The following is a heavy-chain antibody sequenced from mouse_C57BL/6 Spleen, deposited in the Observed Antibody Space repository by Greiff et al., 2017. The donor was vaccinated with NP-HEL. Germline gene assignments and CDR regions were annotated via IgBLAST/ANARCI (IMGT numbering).Heavy chain of an antibody. J-gene: IGHJ4*01. CDR3: ARDKGDYPYAMDY. D-gene: IGHD5-5*01. CDR1: GYTFTSYW. CDR2: INPSNGGT. V-gene: IGHV1-53*01. Sequence: QVQLKQPGTELVKPGASVKLSCKASGYTFTSYWMHWVKQRPGQGLEWIGNINPSNGGTNYNEKFKSKATLTVDKSSSTAYMQLSSLTSEDSAVYYCARDKGDYPYAMDYWGQGTSVTVSS.